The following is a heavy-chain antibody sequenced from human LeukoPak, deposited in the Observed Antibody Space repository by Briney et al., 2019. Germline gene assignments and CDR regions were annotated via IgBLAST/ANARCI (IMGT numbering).Heavy chain of an antibody. J-gene: IGHJ4*02. D-gene: IGHD2-2*01. V-gene: IGHV4-34*01. CDR2: INHSGST. Sequence: SETLSLTCAVYGGSFSGYYWSWIRQPPGKGLEWIGEINHSGSTNYNPSLKRRVTISVDTSKNHFSLKLSSVTAADTAVYYCARRSTVVVPAAPFDYWGQGTLVTVSS. CDR3: ARRSTVVVPAAPFDY. CDR1: GGSFSGYY.